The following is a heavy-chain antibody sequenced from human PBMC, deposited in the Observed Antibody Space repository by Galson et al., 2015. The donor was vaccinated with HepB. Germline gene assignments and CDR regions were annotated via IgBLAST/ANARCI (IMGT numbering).Heavy chain of an antibody. CDR1: GFTVSSNY. CDR2: IYSGGST. D-gene: IGHD5-18*01. J-gene: IGHJ5*01. Sequence: SLRLSCAASGFTVSSNYMSWVRQAPGKGLEWVSVIYSGGSTYYADAVKGRFTITRDNSKNTLYLQMNSLRAEDTAVYYCARDFAPWDTGTVFDSWGQGTLVTVSS. V-gene: IGHV3-66*02. CDR3: ARDFAPWDTGTVFDS.